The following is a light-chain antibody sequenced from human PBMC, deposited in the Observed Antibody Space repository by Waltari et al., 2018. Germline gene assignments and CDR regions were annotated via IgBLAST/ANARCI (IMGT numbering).Light chain of an antibody. CDR1: QTISSSY. CDR3: QQYGSSPRFT. Sequence: EIVLTQSPGILSLSPGERATLSCRASQTISSSYLAWFQQKPGQAPRLLIYGASSRATGIPDRFSGSVSGTDFTLTISRLEPEDFAVYYCQQYGSSPRFTFGPGTEVDIK. CDR2: GAS. V-gene: IGKV3-20*01. J-gene: IGKJ3*01.